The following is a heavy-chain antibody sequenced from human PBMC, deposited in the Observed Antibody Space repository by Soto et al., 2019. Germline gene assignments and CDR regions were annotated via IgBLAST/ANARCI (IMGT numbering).Heavy chain of an antibody. CDR1: GFTFSSHA. CDR3: ARDFNGGYDPYYYYYGMDV. D-gene: IGHD5-12*01. Sequence: GGSLRLSCAASGFTFSSHAMHWVRQAPGKGLEWVAVISYDGSNKYYADSVKGRFTISRDNSKNTLYLQMNSLRAEDTAVYYCARDFNGGYDPYYYYYGMDVWGQGTTVTVSS. J-gene: IGHJ6*02. V-gene: IGHV3-30-3*01. CDR2: ISYDGSNK.